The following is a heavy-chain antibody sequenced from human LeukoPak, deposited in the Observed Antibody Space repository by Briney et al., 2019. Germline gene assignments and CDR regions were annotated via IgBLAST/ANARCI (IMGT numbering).Heavy chain of an antibody. Sequence: SVKVSCKASGGTFRSYAISWVRQAPGQGLEWMGRIIPILGIANYAQKFQGRVTITADKSTSTAYMELSSLRSEDTAVYYCARDPGGNWNSKNPWGQGTLVTVSS. J-gene: IGHJ5*02. CDR2: IIPILGIA. CDR3: ARDPGGNWNSKNP. D-gene: IGHD1-7*01. V-gene: IGHV1-69*04. CDR1: GGTFRSYA.